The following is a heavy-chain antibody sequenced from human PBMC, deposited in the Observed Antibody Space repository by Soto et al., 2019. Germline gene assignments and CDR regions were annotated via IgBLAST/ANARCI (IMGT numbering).Heavy chain of an antibody. V-gene: IGHV1-3*01. J-gene: IGHJ5*02. CDR2: INAGNGNT. D-gene: IGHD2-2*01. CDR1: GYTFTSYA. CDR3: AREEDCSSTSCSRGWFDP. Sequence: ASVKVSCKASGYTFTSYAMHWVRQAPGQRLEWMGWINAGNGNTKYSQKFQGRVTITRDTSASTAYMELSSLRSEDTAVYYCAREEDCSSTSCSRGWFDPWGQGTLVTVSS.